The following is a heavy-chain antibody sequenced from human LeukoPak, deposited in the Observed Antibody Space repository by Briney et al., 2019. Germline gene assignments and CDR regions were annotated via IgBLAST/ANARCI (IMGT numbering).Heavy chain of an antibody. Sequence: GGSLRLSCAASGFTFSSYAMSWVRQAPGKGLEWVSATSGSGGSTYYADSVKGRFTISRDNSKNTLYLQMNSLRAEDTAMYYCAKKWELGGYFDYWGQGTLVTVSS. J-gene: IGHJ4*02. D-gene: IGHD1-26*01. V-gene: IGHV3-23*01. CDR1: GFTFSSYA. CDR3: AKKWELGGYFDY. CDR2: TSGSGGST.